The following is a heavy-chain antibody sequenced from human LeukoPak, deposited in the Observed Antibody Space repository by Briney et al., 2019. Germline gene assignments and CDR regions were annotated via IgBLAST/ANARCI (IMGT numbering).Heavy chain of an antibody. V-gene: IGHV5-51*01. D-gene: IGHD6-13*01. CDR1: GYSFTSYW. CDR2: IYPGDSDT. J-gene: IGHJ4*02. Sequence: GESLKISCKGSGYSFTSYWIGWVRPMPGKGLEWMGIIYPGDSDTRYSPSFQGQVTISADKSISTAYLQWSSLKASDTAMYYCARQFGSLGSSSSSDYWGQGTLVTVSS. CDR3: ARQFGSLGSSSSSDY.